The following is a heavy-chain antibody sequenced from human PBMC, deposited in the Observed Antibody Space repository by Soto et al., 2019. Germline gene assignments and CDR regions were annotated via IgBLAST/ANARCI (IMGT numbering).Heavy chain of an antibody. CDR2: INHSGST. D-gene: IGHD2-2*01. CDR3: ARGLVVPAQRVSWFDP. CDR1: GGSFSGYY. Sequence: SETLSLTCAVYGGSFSGYYWSWIRQPPGKGLEWIGEINHSGSTNYNPSLKSRVTISVDTSKNQFSLKLSSVTAADTAVYYCARGLVVPAQRVSWFDPWGQGTLVTVSS. J-gene: IGHJ5*02. V-gene: IGHV4-34*01.